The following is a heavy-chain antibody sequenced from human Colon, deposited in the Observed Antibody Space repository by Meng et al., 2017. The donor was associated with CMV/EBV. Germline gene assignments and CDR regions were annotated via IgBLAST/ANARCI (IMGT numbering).Heavy chain of an antibody. V-gene: IGHV4-31*03. D-gene: IGHD4-23*01. Sequence: SETLSLTCTVSGGSISSSSYYWTWIRQFPGRGLEWIGRVSYSGTTSYNPSLESRLTISVNTSNNQFSLKLTSVTAADTAVYFCARAYHGNNPFDYWGQGTLVTVSS. CDR3: ARAYHGNNPFDY. CDR1: GGSISSSSYY. J-gene: IGHJ4*02. CDR2: VSYSGTT.